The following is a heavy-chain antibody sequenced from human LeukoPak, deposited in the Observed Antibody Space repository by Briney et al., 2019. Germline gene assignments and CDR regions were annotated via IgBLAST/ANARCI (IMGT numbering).Heavy chain of an antibody. CDR3: ARHRDSGGYFGLDY. Sequence: SETLSLTCSVSDGSICTHYWSWIRQSPGKGLAWIGYISNSGSTNYNPSLKSRVTISVDTSKKQFSLKLSSVTATDTAVYHCARHRDSGGYFGLDYWGQGTLVIVSS. D-gene: IGHD1-26*01. CDR1: DGSICTHY. CDR2: ISNSGST. J-gene: IGHJ4*02. V-gene: IGHV4-59*08.